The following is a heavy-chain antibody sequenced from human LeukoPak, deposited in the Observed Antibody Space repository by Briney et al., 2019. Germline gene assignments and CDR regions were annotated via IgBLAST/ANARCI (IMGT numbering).Heavy chain of an antibody. D-gene: IGHD3-16*01. CDR3: ARGIPNSYGKDY. Sequence: GVLRLSCAASGFTFSSHWMHWVRQAPGKGLVWVSRIKGDGSSTSYADSVKGRLTISRDNAKNTVYLQMNSLRGEDTAVYYCARGIPNSYGKDYWGQGTLVTVSS. CDR2: IKGDGSST. J-gene: IGHJ4*02. CDR1: GFTFSSHW. V-gene: IGHV3-74*01.